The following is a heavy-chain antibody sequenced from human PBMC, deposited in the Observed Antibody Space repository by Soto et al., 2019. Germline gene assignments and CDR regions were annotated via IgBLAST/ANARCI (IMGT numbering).Heavy chain of an antibody. CDR1: GSSIAGGSYC. CDR2: IPSRGRP. D-gene: IGHD5-12*01. V-gene: IGHV4-30-4*01. J-gene: IGHJ4*01. Sequence: QVQLRESGPGLVKPSQTLSLSWSVSGSSIAGGSYCWSWIRQPRGQGLEWIGYIPSRGRPFYNPSLTSRVIISADTSNNRLSLHLTSVTGSDTALYYCARAQYHGYDLALWGHRPLVTVSA. CDR3: ARAQYHGYDLAL.